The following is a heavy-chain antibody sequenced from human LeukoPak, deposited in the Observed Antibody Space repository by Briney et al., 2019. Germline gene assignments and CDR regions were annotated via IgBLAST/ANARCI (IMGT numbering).Heavy chain of an antibody. J-gene: IGHJ4*02. D-gene: IGHD4-17*01. V-gene: IGHV3-23*01. Sequence: PGGSLRLSCVASGFTFSSYAMSWVRQAPGKGLEWVSVISGSGASTYYADSVKGRFTISRDISKNTLYLQMNSLRAEDTAVYYCARAGLFFDYGDHVFDYWGQGTLVTVSS. CDR2: ISGSGAST. CDR3: ARAGLFFDYGDHVFDY. CDR1: GFTFSSYA.